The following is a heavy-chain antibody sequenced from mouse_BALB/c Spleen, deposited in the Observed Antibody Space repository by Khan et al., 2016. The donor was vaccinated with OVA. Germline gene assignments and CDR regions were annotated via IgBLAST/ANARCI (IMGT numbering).Heavy chain of an antibody. Sequence: QVQLQQSGPGLVAPSQSLSITCTVSGFSLTSNGVSWVRQPPGKGLEWLGVIWGDGSINYHSVLKSRLSIIKDNYTSQVFLKLNSLQTDDTATYYGDKRRVFYFDYWGQGTTLTVSS. CDR2: IWGDGSI. CDR1: GFSLTSNG. V-gene: IGHV2-3*01. J-gene: IGHJ2*01. CDR3: DKRRVFYFDY.